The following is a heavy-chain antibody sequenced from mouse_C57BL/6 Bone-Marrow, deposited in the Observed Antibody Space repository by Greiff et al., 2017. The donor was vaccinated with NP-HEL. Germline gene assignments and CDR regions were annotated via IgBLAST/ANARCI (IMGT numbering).Heavy chain of an antibody. CDR3: ARTMRVDGPWYFDV. Sequence: QVQLQQSGPGLVQPSQSLSITCTVSGFSLTSYGVHWVRQSPGKGLEWLGVIWSGGSTDYNAAFISRLSISKDNSKSQVFFKMNSLQADDTAIYYCARTMRVDGPWYFDVWGTGTTVTVSS. CDR2: IWSGGST. D-gene: IGHD1-1*01. V-gene: IGHV2-2*01. CDR1: GFSLTSYG. J-gene: IGHJ1*03.